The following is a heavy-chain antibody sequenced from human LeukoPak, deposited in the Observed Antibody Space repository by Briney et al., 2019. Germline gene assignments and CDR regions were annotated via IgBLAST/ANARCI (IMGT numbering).Heavy chain of an antibody. CDR1: GYTFTSYY. CDR3: ASSQLIAAAGTDYYFGMDV. CDR2: INPGGGST. Sequence: ASVKVSCRASGYTFTSYYMHWVRQAPGQGLEWMGMINPGGGSTTYAQKFQGRVTMTRDTSTSTVYMELSSLRSEDTAVYYCASSQLIAAAGTDYYFGMDVWGQGTTVTVSS. D-gene: IGHD6-13*01. J-gene: IGHJ6*02. V-gene: IGHV1-46*01.